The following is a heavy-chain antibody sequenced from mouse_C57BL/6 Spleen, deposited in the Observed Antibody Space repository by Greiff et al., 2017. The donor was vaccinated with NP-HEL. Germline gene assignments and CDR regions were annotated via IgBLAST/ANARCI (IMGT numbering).Heavy chain of an antibody. D-gene: IGHD1-1*01. CDR2: INPGRGGT. CDR1: GYAFTNYL. CDR3: ARGITTVVATGYFDV. J-gene: IGHJ1*03. Sequence: VQLQQSGAELVRPGTSVKVSCKASGYAFTNYLIEWVKQRPGQGLEWIGVINPGRGGTNYNEKFKGKATLTADKSSSTAYMQLSSLTSEDSAVYFCARGITTVVATGYFDVWGTGTTVTVSS. V-gene: IGHV1-54*01.